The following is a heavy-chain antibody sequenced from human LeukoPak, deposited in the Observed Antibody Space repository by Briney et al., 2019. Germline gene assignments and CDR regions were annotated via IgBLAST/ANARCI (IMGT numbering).Heavy chain of an antibody. CDR1: GFTFSSYG. J-gene: IGHJ6*03. Sequence: PGGSLRLSCAASGFTFSSYGMSWVRQAPGKGLEWVSAISGSGGSTYYADSVKGRFTISRDNSKNTLYLQMNSLRAEDTAVYYCAKDSQEELYYYSMDVWGKGTTVTISS. CDR3: AKDSQEELYYYSMDV. V-gene: IGHV3-23*01. D-gene: IGHD1-26*01. CDR2: ISGSGGST.